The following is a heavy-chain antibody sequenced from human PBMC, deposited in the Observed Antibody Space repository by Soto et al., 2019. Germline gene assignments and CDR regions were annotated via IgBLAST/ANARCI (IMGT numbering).Heavy chain of an antibody. CDR2: INAANGDT. Sequence: ASVKVSCKASGYTFTSYGIHWVRQAPGQRLEWMGWINAANGDTKYSPKFQGRVTITRDTSASTAYMELSSLRSEDTAVYYCARASSQAAPSYNWFDPWGQGTLVTVSS. CDR1: GYTFTSYG. J-gene: IGHJ5*02. V-gene: IGHV1-3*01. CDR3: ARASSQAAPSYNWFDP. D-gene: IGHD2-15*01.